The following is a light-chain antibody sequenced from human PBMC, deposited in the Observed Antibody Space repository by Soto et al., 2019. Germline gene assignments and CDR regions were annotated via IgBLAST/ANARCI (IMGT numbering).Light chain of an antibody. CDR1: SSDVGGFDY. CDR2: EVN. Sequence: QSALTQPASVSGSPGQSITISCTGTSSDVGGFDYVSWYQQHPGKAPKLMISEVNNRPSGVSTRFSGSKSDNTASLTISGLQAEDEADYYCSSYMSTNYVIFGGGTKLTVL. V-gene: IGLV2-14*01. J-gene: IGLJ2*01. CDR3: SSYMSTNYVI.